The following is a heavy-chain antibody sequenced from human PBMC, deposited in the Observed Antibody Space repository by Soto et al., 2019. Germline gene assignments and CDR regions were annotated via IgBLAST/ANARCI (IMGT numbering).Heavy chain of an antibody. D-gene: IGHD6-13*01. V-gene: IGHV1-3*01. CDR2: INAANGDT. CDR1: GYTFTSYG. Sequence: ASVKVSCKASGYTFTSYGIHWVRQAPGQRLEWMGWINAANGDTKYSPKFQGRVTITRDTSASTAYMELSSLRSEDTAVYYCVRRHVSATGIDWYDPWGQGTLVTVSS. J-gene: IGHJ5*02. CDR3: VRRHVSATGIDWYDP.